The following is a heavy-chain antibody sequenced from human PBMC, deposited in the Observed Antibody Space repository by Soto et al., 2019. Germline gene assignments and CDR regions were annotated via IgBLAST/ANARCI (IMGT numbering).Heavy chain of an antibody. CDR1: GFTCSNYD. Sequence: EVQLVESVGGLVQPGGSLRLSCAASGFTCSNYDIHWVRQATGKGLVWVSAIGTAGDTSYSGSVRCRFTISRENAFSSLYLQMDSLRAEDTAMYFCARAIPGYRGSEFDYWGQGTLVTVSS. D-gene: IGHD5-12*01. J-gene: IGHJ4*02. CDR3: ARAIPGYRGSEFDY. V-gene: IGHV3-13*01. CDR2: IGTAGDT.